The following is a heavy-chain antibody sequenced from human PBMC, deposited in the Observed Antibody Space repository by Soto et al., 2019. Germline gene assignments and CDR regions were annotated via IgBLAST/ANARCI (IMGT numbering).Heavy chain of an antibody. D-gene: IGHD2-21*01. J-gene: IGHJ4*01. CDR3: ARHISIRAFFQY. Sequence: SETLSLTCTVSGDSITRGNFYWSWIRQAPGKGLEWIGYVQDSGSTKFNPSLKSRVTMSVDTSNNQFSLNIYSVTAADTAVYYGARHISIRAFFQYWPQETLVAASS. CDR2: VQDSGST. V-gene: IGHV4-61*01. CDR1: GDSITRGNFY.